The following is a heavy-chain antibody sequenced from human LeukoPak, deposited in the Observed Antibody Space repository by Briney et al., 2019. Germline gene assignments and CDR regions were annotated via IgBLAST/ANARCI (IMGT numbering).Heavy chain of an antibody. CDR3: ARENWNDVHYCYYYMDV. CDR2: INPNSGGT. CDR1: GYTFTGYY. J-gene: IGHJ6*03. D-gene: IGHD1-1*01. Sequence: ASVKVSCKASGYTFTGYYMHWVRQAPGQGLEWMGWINPNSGGTNYAQKFQGRVTMTRDTSISTAYMELSRLRSDDTAVYYCARENWNDVHYCYYYMDVWGKGTTVTVSS. V-gene: IGHV1-2*02.